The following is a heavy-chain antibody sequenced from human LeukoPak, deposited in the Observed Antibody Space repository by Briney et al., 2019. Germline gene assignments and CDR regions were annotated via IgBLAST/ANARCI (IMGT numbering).Heavy chain of an antibody. D-gene: IGHD3-10*01. V-gene: IGHV4-4*07. CDR2: IYSSGNS. Sequence: SGTLSLTCTVSGGSISSYYWSWMGQPAGKGLEGLGRIYSSGNSNYKPSLYSRVTISVDTSKTQFSLKLSSVTAADTAVYYCARILTSGDYWGQGTLVTVSS. J-gene: IGHJ4*02. CDR1: GGSISSYY. CDR3: ARILTSGDY.